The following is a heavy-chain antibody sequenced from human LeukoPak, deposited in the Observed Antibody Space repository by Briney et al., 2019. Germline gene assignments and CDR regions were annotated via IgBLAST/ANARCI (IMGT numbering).Heavy chain of an antibody. J-gene: IGHJ4*02. Sequence: GEYLKISCKGSGYSFTTHWIGWVRQMSGKGLEWMGIIYPGDSDTRYRPSFQGQVTISVDKSVSTAYLQWRSLKASDTAMYYCARFDFYGHSFDYWGQGTLVPV. D-gene: IGHD4-17*01. V-gene: IGHV5-51*01. CDR3: ARFDFYGHSFDY. CDR2: IYPGDSDT. CDR1: GYSFTTHW.